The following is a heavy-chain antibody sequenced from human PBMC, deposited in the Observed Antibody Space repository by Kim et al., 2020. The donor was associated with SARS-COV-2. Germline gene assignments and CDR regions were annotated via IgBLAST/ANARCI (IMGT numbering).Heavy chain of an antibody. D-gene: IGHD2-21*02. V-gene: IGHV3-23*01. Sequence: GGSLRLSCAASGFPFSTYALGWVRQAPGKGLEWVSGISYSGAGTYFADSVRGRFSVSRDNSKNTLHLQMNSLRVEDTAVYYCAIGRGGDSYWGQGTLVTVSS. CDR1: GFPFSTYA. CDR2: ISYSGAGT. CDR3: AIGRGGDSY. J-gene: IGHJ4*02.